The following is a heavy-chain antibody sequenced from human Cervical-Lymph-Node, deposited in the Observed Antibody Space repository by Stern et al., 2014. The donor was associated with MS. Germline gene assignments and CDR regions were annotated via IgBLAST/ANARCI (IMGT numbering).Heavy chain of an antibody. J-gene: IGHJ3*02. V-gene: IGHV1-69*01. CDR3: ARDRRDGHTCAFET. D-gene: IGHD6-6*01. CDR1: GGSFSSLA. Sequence: VQLVESGAEVKKPGSSVKVSCNASGGSFSSLAISWVRQTSGQGLEWMGGIIPILGSPNYAPKFQTRVTISADASTRTVYMELNSLKSEDTAVYFCARDRRDGHTCAFETWGQGTLVTVSS. CDR2: IIPILGSP.